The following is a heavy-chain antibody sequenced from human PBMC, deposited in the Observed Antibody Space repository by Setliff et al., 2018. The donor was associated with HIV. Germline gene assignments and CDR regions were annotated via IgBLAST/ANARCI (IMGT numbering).Heavy chain of an antibody. CDR1: SDSISSSY. CDR2: VHHSGST. CDR3: ASAGPYCGDDCPYNWLTP. D-gene: IGHD2-21*02. J-gene: IGHJ5*02. V-gene: IGHV4-59*01. Sequence: SETLSLTCTVYSDSISSSYWTWIRQPPGQGLEWIGYVHHSGSTKYNASLRSRVTMSVDTSKNLFSLTLRSVAAADTAVYYCASAGPYCGDDCPYNWLTPWGQGTLVTVSS.